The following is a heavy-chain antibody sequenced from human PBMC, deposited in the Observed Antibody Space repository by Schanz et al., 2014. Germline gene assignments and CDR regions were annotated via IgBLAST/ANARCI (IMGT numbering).Heavy chain of an antibody. J-gene: IGHJ4*02. V-gene: IGHV1-18*01. CDR1: GYTFSSYG. CDR2: ISAYNGHT. D-gene: IGHD3-3*01. CDR3: ARDRRFFDRDDLYYFDS. Sequence: QGQLVQSGAEVKKPGASVKVSCKASGYTFSSYGITWVRQAPGQGLEWMGWISAYNGHTTYAQKFQGRVTMTTDTSTSTAYMALTDLRSDDTAVYYCARDRRFFDRDDLYYFDSWGQGTLVTVSS.